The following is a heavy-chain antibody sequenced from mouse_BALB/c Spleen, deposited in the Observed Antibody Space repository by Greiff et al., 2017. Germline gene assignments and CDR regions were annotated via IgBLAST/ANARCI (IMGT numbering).Heavy chain of an antibody. CDR2: IRNKANGYTT. V-gene: IGHV7-3*02. CDR1: GFTFTDYY. CDR3: ARDDYGSRPFDY. D-gene: IGHD1-1*01. Sequence: EVKLMESGGGLVQPGGSLRLSCATSGFTFTDYYMSWVRQPPGKALEWLGFIRNKANGYTTEYSASVKGRFTISRDNSQSILYLQMNTLRAEDSATYYCARDDYGSRPFDYWGQGTTLTVSS. J-gene: IGHJ2*01.